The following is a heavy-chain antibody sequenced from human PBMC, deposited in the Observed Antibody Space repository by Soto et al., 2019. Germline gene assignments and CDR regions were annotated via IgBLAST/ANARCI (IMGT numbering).Heavy chain of an antibody. CDR3: AREGDRYCSSTSCPLGMDV. J-gene: IGHJ6*02. D-gene: IGHD2-2*01. CDR1: GGTFSSYA. Sequence: SVKVSCKASGGTFSSYAISWVRQAPGQGLEWMGGIIPIFGTANYAQKFQGRVTITADESTSTAYMELSSLRSEDAAVYYCAREGDRYCSSTSCPLGMDVWGQGTTVTVSS. CDR2: IIPIFGTA. V-gene: IGHV1-69*13.